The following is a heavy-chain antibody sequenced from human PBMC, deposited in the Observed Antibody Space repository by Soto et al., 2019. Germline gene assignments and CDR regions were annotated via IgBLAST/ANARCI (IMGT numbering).Heavy chain of an antibody. V-gene: IGHV3-21*01. CDR1: GFTVSSYT. D-gene: IGHD2-2*02. CDR3: ARATSYCSSTTCYTWFDP. J-gene: IGHJ5*02. Sequence: PGGSLRLSCAASGFTVSSYTMNWVRQAPGKGLEWVSSISSSSSDIYYADSMKGRITISRDNAKRSLYLQMNSLRVEDTAVYYCARATSYCSSTTCYTWFDPWGQGTLVTAPQ. CDR2: ISSSSSDI.